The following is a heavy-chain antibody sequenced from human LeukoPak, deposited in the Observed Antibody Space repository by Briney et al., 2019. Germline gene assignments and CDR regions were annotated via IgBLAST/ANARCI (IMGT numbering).Heavy chain of an antibody. V-gene: IGHV4-34*01. Sequence: PSETLSLTCAVYGGSFSGYYWSWIRQPPGKGPEWIGEINHSGSTNYNPSLKSRVTISVDTSKNQFSLKLSSVTAADTAVYYCARGRSAVSLDYWGQGTLVTVSS. CDR1: GGSFSGYY. D-gene: IGHD4-17*01. CDR2: INHSGST. J-gene: IGHJ4*02. CDR3: ARGRSAVSLDY.